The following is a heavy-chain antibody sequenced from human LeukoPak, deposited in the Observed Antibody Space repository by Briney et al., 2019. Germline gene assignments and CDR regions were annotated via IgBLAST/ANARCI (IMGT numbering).Heavy chain of an antibody. CDR3: ARDGVETGTTDY. CDR2: ISSSSSYI. CDR1: GFTFSSYS. V-gene: IGHV3-21*01. D-gene: IGHD1-7*01. Sequence: KPGGSLRLSCAASGFTFSSYSMNWVRQAPGKGLEWVSSISSSSSYIYYADSVKGQFTISRDNAKNSLYLQMNSLRAEDTAVYYCARDGVETGTTDYWGQGTLVTVSS. J-gene: IGHJ4*02.